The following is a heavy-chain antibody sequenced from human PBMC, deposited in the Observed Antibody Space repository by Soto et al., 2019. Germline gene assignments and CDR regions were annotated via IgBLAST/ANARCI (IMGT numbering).Heavy chain of an antibody. J-gene: IGHJ4*02. Sequence: GGSLRLSCAASGFTLTNYAMSWVRQAPGKGLEWVSAISGSADSTYYADSVKGRFTISRDKSKNTLFLQMNSLRAEDTAVFYCAKASGWLQLPPIDYWGQGTLVTVSS. D-gene: IGHD5-12*01. CDR2: ISGSADST. CDR3: AKASGWLQLPPIDY. CDR1: GFTLTNYA. V-gene: IGHV3-23*01.